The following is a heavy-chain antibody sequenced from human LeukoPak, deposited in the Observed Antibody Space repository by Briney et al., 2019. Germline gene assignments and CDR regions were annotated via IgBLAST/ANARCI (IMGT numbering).Heavy chain of an antibody. J-gene: IGHJ4*02. CDR3: TTDAGYDSGWYNY. Sequence: PGGSLRLSCAASGFIFSNAYMKWVRQAPGKGLEWVGRIKSNTEGGTIDYAAPVKGRFTISREDSKNMVYLQMNSLKTEDTAVHYCTTDAGYDSGWYNYWGQGILVTVSS. CDR2: IKSNTEGGTI. D-gene: IGHD6-19*01. V-gene: IGHV3-15*01. CDR1: GFIFSNAY.